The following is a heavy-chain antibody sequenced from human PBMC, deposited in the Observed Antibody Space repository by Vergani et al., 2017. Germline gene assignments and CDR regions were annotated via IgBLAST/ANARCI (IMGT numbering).Heavy chain of an antibody. J-gene: IGHJ4*02. Sequence: QVQLVQSGAEVKKPGASVQVSCKASGYPFTSYYMHWVRQAPGQGLEWMGWINPNSGGTNYAQKFQGRDTMTRDTSISTAHMELSRLRSDDTAVYYCAREKLGIDGSFTYWGQGTLVTVSS. V-gene: IGHV1-2*02. CDR1: GYPFTSYY. D-gene: IGHD7-27*01. CDR2: INPNSGGT. CDR3: AREKLGIDGSFTY.